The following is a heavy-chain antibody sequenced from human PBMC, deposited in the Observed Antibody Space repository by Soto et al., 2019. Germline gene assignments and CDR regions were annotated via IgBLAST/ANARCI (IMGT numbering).Heavy chain of an antibody. J-gene: IGHJ4*02. CDR2: SRNKADSYTT. Sequence: GGSLRLSCAASGFTFSDHYMDWVRQAPGKGLEWVARSRNKADSYTTEYAASVKGRFTISRDDSNNSLYLQMNSLKTEDTAVYYCAKVSPNYHFDYWGQGTLVTVSS. D-gene: IGHD3-10*01. V-gene: IGHV3-72*01. CDR1: GFTFSDHY. CDR3: AKVSPNYHFDY.